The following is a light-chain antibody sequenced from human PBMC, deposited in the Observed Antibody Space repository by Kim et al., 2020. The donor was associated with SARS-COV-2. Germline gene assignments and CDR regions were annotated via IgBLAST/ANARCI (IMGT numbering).Light chain of an antibody. CDR1: QDISSW. CDR2: EAS. Sequence: DIQMTQSPSSVSASVGDRVTITCRASQDISSWLGWYQQKPGKAPKVLIYEASNLQSGVPSRFSGSGSGTDFTLTINSLQPEDFATYYCQQTHSFPHTLGGGTKLEI. J-gene: IGKJ2*01. V-gene: IGKV1-12*01. CDR3: QQTHSFPHT.